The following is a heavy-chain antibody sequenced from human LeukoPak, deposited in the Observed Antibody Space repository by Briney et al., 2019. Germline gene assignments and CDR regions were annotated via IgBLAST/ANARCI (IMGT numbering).Heavy chain of an antibody. J-gene: IGHJ5*02. V-gene: IGHV4-34*01. CDR3: ASHPYYYDSSGNGRFDP. CDR1: GGSFSGYY. D-gene: IGHD3-22*01. Sequence: PSETLPLTCAVYGGSFSGYYWSWIRQPPGKGLEWIGEINHSGSTNHNPSLKSRVTISVDTSKNQFSLKLSSVTAADTAVYYCASHPYYYDSSGNGRFDPWGQGTLVTVSS. CDR2: INHSGST.